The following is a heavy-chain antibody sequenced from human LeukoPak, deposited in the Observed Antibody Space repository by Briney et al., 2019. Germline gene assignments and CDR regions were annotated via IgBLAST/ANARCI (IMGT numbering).Heavy chain of an antibody. CDR1: GYTFTSYY. J-gene: IGHJ4*02. V-gene: IGHV1-46*01. D-gene: IGHD1-26*01. CDR2: INPSGGST. CDR3: ASLTVGATLFDY. Sequence: ASVKVSCKASGYTFTSYYMHWVRQAPGQGLEWMGIINPSGGSTSHAQKFQGRVTMTRDTSTSTVYMELGSLRSEDTAVYYCASLTVGATLFDYWGQGTLVTVSS.